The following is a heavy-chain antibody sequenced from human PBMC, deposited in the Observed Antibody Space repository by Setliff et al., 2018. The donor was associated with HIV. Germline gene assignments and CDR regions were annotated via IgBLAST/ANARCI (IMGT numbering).Heavy chain of an antibody. J-gene: IGHJ6*03. CDR2: IYYSGST. CDR1: GGSISSYY. V-gene: IGHV4-59*12. D-gene: IGHD2-2*01. CDR3: ARLGYCSSTSCYYYYYMDV. Sequence: ETLSLTCTVSGGSISSYYWSWIRQPPGKGLEWVGHIYYSGSTDYNPSLKSRLTISLDTSKKQFSLRLSSVTAADTAVYYCARLGYCSSTSCYYYYYMDVWGKGTTVTVSS.